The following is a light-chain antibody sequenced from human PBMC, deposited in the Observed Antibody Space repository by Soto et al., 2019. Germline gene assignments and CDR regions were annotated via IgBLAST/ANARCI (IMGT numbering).Light chain of an antibody. Sequence: EIVLTQSPGTLSLSPGERATLSCRASESVNNNYLAWFQQKPGQAPRSVIYGASGRATGIPDRFSGSGSGTDFTLTISRLEPEDFAVYYCQQYGRSPLTFGGGTRVDIK. CDR2: GAS. CDR1: ESVNNNY. CDR3: QQYGRSPLT. J-gene: IGKJ4*01. V-gene: IGKV3-20*01.